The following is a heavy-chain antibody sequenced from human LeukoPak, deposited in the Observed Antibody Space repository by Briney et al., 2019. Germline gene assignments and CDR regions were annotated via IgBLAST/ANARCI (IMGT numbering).Heavy chain of an antibody. V-gene: IGHV4-4*09. CDR3: ARHVGETYYDFWSGINWFDP. Sequence: SETLSLTCTVSGGSISSYYWSWTRQPPGKGLEWIGYIYTSGSTNYNPSLKGRVTISVDTSKNQFSLKLSSVTAADTAVYYCARHVGETYYDFWSGINWFDPWGQGTLVTVSS. J-gene: IGHJ5*02. CDR1: GGSISSYY. D-gene: IGHD3-3*01. CDR2: IYTSGST.